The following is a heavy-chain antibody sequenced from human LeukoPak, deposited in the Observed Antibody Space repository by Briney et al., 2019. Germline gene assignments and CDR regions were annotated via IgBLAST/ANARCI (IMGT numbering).Heavy chain of an antibody. D-gene: IGHD5-24*01. CDR2: LSPSGADT. V-gene: IGHV3-23*01. CDR3: ARRAYNWGAFDI. Sequence: GGSLRLSCAASGFTFTNYAMNWVREAPGKGLEWVSTLSPSGADTYYADSVKGRFTISRDISKNTLYLQMNSLRAEDTAVYYCARRAYNWGAFDIWGQGTMVTVSS. J-gene: IGHJ3*02. CDR1: GFTFTNYA.